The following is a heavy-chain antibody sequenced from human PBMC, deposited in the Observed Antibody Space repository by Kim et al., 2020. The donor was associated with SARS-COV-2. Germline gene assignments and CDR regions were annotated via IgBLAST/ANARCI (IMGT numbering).Heavy chain of an antibody. Sequence: SETLSLTCIVSGDSMNNYYWTWIRQSAGKGLEWIGRISSSGNSNYNPSLKSRVTMSVDMSKNQLTLRLTSVTAADTAVYYCTRGLRFGSGHDWGSDRWGQGILVTVAS. CDR1: GDSMNNYY. V-gene: IGHV4-4*07. D-gene: IGHD5-12*01. J-gene: IGHJ4*02. CDR2: ISSSGNS. CDR3: TRGLRFGSGHDWGSDR.